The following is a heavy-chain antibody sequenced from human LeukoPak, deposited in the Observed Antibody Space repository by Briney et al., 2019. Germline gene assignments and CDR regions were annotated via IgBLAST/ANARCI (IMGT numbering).Heavy chain of an antibody. D-gene: IGHD3-22*01. CDR2: INTNTGNP. CDR3: ARADYYDSSGYYRLTPYAFDI. Sequence: ASVKVSCKASGYTFTSYAMNWVRQAPGQGLEWMGWINTNTGNPTYAQGFTGRFVFSLDTSVSTAYLQISSLKAEDTAVYYCARADYYDSSGYYRLTPYAFDIWGQGTMVTVSS. J-gene: IGHJ3*02. CDR1: GYTFTSYA. V-gene: IGHV7-4-1*02.